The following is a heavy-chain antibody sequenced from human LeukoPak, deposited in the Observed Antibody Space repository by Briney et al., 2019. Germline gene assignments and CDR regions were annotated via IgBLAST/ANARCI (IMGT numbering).Heavy chain of an antibody. CDR2: ISCNSDTI. CDR1: GFTFDDYA. V-gene: IGHV3-9*01. CDR3: AKDYCGGDCYSGWYFDL. J-gene: IGHJ2*01. D-gene: IGHD2-21*02. Sequence: RRSLRLSCAASGFTFDDYAMHWVRQAPGKGLEWVSGISCNSDTIAYADSVKGRFTISRDNAKNSLCLQMNSLRAEDTALYYCAKDYCGGDCYSGWYFDLWGRGTLVTVSS.